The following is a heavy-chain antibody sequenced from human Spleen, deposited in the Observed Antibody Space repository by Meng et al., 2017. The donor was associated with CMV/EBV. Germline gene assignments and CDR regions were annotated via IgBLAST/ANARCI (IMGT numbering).Heavy chain of an antibody. Sequence: GESLKISCKGSGYSFTSYWIGWARQMPGKGLEWMGIIYPGDSDTRYSPSFQGQVTISADKSISTAYLQWSSLKASDTAMYYCARGYCSSTSCYGWFDPWGQGTLVTVSS. CDR3: ARGYCSSTSCYGWFDP. D-gene: IGHD2-2*01. J-gene: IGHJ5*02. V-gene: IGHV5-51*01. CDR2: IYPGDSDT. CDR1: GYSFTSYW.